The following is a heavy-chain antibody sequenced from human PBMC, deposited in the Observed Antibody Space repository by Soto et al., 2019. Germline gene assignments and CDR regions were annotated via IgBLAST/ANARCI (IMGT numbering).Heavy chain of an antibody. V-gene: IGHV3-23*01. Sequence: PGGSLRLSCAASGFTFNNYAMGWVRQAPGKGLEWVSAITDSGSDTYYIDSVKGRFTISRDNSKNTLYLQMNSLRAEDTAVYYCAKLGSSSWSPHYYFDYWGQGTLVTVSS. CDR1: GFTFNNYA. CDR3: AKLGSSSWSPHYYFDY. CDR2: ITDSGSDT. D-gene: IGHD2-2*01. J-gene: IGHJ4*02.